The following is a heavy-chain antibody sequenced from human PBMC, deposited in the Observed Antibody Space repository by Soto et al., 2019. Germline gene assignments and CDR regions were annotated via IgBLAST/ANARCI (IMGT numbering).Heavy chain of an antibody. D-gene: IGHD3-22*01. CDR3: ARQTDSYYTFDAFDI. Sequence: ETLSLTCTVSSGSISSGSYYWDWIRQPPGKGLEWIGNIYYSGSTNYNPSLESRVTISVDTSKNQFSLKLSSVTAADTAVYYCARQTDSYYTFDAFDIWGQGTMVTVSS. CDR2: IYYSGST. J-gene: IGHJ3*02. CDR1: SGSISSGSYY. V-gene: IGHV4-39*01.